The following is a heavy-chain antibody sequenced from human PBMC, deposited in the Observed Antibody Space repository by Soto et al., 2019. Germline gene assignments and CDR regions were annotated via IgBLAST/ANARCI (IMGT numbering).Heavy chain of an antibody. CDR3: ARVTRITGTRPFDP. Sequence: SETLSLTCAVYGGSFSGYYWSWIRQPPGKGLEWIGEINHSASTNYNPSLKSRVTISVDTSKNQFSLKLSSVTAADTAVYYCARVTRITGTRPFDPWGQGTLVTVSS. V-gene: IGHV4-34*01. J-gene: IGHJ5*02. D-gene: IGHD1-7*01. CDR2: INHSAST. CDR1: GGSFSGYY.